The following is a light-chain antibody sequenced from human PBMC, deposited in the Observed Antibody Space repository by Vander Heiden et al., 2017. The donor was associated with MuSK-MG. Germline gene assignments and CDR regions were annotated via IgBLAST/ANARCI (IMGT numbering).Light chain of an antibody. CDR3: QVWDSSSDHVV. J-gene: IGLJ2*01. V-gene: IGLV3-21*02. CDR2: DDS. CDR1: NIGRKS. Sequence: SSVLPQPPSVSVAPGQPARITCVGTNIGRKSVNGYQQKPGQAPVLVVYDDSDRPSGIPERFSGSNSGNTATLTISRVEAGDEADYYCQVWDSSSDHVVFGGGTKLTVL.